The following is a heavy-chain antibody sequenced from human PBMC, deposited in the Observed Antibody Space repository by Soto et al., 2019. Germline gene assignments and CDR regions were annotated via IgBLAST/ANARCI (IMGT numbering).Heavy chain of an antibody. CDR3: ARDGVAVAENGYYFDY. V-gene: IGHV1-18*01. Sequence: ASVQVFSKASGSPLTSYSGIWVRHTPGQGLEWMGWISAYNGNTNYAQKLQGRSTMTTDTSTSTAYMELRRLRSDDTAVYDCARDGVAVAENGYYFDYWGQGTLLTVSS. D-gene: IGHD6-19*01. CDR2: ISAYNGNT. J-gene: IGHJ4*02. CDR1: GSPLTSYS.